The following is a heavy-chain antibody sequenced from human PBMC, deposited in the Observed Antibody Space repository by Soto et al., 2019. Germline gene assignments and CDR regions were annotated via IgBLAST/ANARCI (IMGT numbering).Heavy chain of an antibody. J-gene: IGHJ6*02. V-gene: IGHV3-48*02. CDR1: GFTFISYS. CDR3: AREGALYQLLVGFYYYALDV. D-gene: IGHD2-2*01. CDR2: ISTRSTTT. Sequence: PGGSLRLSCAASGFTFISYSMNWVRQGPGKGLEWVSSISTRSTTTNYADSVKGRFTIYRDNAKNSLYLQMNSLRDEDTAVYYCAREGALYQLLVGFYYYALDVWGQGTTVTVSS.